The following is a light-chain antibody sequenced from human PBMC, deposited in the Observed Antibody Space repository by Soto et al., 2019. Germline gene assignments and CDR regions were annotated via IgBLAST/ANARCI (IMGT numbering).Light chain of an antibody. CDR1: SSDVGSYNF. V-gene: IGLV2-14*01. CDR2: EVS. J-gene: IGLJ1*01. Sequence: QSVLTQAAAVSVSPRQSITISCTRTSSDVGSYNFVSWYQHLPGKPPKLMIYEVSNRPSGVSNRFSGSKSGNTASLTISGLQAEDEADYYCSSYTTSSNYVFGSGTNVTVL. CDR3: SSYTTSSNYV.